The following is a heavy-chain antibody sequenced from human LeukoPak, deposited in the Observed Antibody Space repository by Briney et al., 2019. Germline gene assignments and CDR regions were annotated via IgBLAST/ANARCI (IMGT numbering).Heavy chain of an antibody. CDR1: VYTFTSNG. CDR3: ARDLQWPINWFDP. D-gene: IGHD6-19*01. J-gene: IGHJ5*02. Sequence: AAAKDSSKPSVYTFTSNGTSAVPPDPGQGRERRGWISAYNGNTNYAQTLQGRVTMTTDTSTSTAYMELRSLRSDDTAVYYCARDLQWPINWFDPWGQGTLVTVSS. V-gene: IGHV1-18*01. CDR2: ISAYNGNT.